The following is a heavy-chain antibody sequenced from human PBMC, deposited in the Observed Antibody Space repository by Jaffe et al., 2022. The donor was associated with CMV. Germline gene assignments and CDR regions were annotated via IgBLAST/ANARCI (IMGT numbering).Heavy chain of an antibody. CDR1: GGSISSSSYY. D-gene: IGHD1-26*01. CDR3: ARHRELWQRDDAFDI. Sequence: QLQLQESGPGLVKPSETLSLTCTVSGGSISSSSYYWGWIRQPPGKGLEWIGSIYYSGSTYYNPSLKSRVTISVDTSKNQFSLKLSSVTAADTAVYYCARHRELWQRDDAFDIWGQGTMVTVSS. J-gene: IGHJ3*02. V-gene: IGHV4-39*01. CDR2: IYYSGST.